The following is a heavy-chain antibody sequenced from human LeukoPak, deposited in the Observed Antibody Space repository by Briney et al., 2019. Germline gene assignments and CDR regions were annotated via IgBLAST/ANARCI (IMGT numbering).Heavy chain of an antibody. Sequence: GGSLRLSCAACGFTFSSYGMHWVRQAPGKGLEWVAVIWYDGSNKYYADSVKGRFTISRDNSKNTLYLQMNSLRAEDTAVYYCARDPRSRSPDDYYFDYWGQGTLVTVSS. CDR3: ARDPRSRSPDDYYFDY. J-gene: IGHJ4*02. CDR2: IWYDGSNK. CDR1: GFTFSSYG. D-gene: IGHD3-3*01. V-gene: IGHV3-33*01.